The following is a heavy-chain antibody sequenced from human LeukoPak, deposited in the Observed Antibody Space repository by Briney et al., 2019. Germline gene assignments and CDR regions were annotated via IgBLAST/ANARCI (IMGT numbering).Heavy chain of an antibody. CDR3: ASSRNVDQFDI. CDR1: GGSISSGTNY. CDR2: IYYSGST. Sequence: SETLSLTCAVSGGSISSGTNYWGWIRQRPGKGLEWIGSIYYSGSTYYNPSLKSRLTISIDTPKNQFSLKLNSVTAADTAVYFCASSRNVDQFDIWGQGTMVTVSS. V-gene: IGHV4-31*11. D-gene: IGHD3/OR15-3a*01. J-gene: IGHJ3*02.